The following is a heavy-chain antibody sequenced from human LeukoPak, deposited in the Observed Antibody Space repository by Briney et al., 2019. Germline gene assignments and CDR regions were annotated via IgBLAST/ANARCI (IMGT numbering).Heavy chain of an antibody. Sequence: SETLSLTCTVSGRSISSGGYYWSWIRQRPGKGLEWIGCIYDAGSTYYNPSLQSRVTISVDTSKNQCSLKLSSVTAADTAVYFCARRRGLFFDYWGQGTLVTVSS. V-gene: IGHV4-31*03. CDR2: IYDAGST. CDR3: ARRRGLFFDY. D-gene: IGHD3-22*01. J-gene: IGHJ4*02. CDR1: GRSISSGGYY.